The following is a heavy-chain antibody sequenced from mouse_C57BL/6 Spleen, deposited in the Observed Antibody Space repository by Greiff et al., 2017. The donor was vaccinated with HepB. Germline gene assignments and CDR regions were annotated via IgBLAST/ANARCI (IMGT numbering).Heavy chain of an antibody. D-gene: IGHD1-1*01. J-gene: IGHJ1*03. V-gene: IGHV1-7*01. CDR3: ARDYYGSSPYWYFDV. Sequence: QVQLQQSGAELAKPGASVKLSCKASGYTFTSYWMHWVKQRPGQGLEWIGYINPSSGYTKYNQKFKDKATLTADKSSSTAYMQLRSLTYENSAVYYCARDYYGSSPYWYFDVWGTGTTVTVSS. CDR2: INPSSGYT. CDR1: GYTFTSYW.